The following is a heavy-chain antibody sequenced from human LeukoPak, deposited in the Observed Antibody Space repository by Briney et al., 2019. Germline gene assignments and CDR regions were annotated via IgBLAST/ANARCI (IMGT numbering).Heavy chain of an antibody. V-gene: IGHV4-59*02. Sequence: SETLSLTCTVSGGSVSNYYWSWIRQPPGKGLEWIGYIYYSGSTNYSPSLKSRVTISVDTSKNQFSLKLSSVTAADTAVYYCAREGGNVLGAFDIWGQGTMVTVSS. CDR1: GGSVSNYY. J-gene: IGHJ3*02. CDR2: IYYSGST. CDR3: AREGGNVLGAFDI. D-gene: IGHD3-3*02.